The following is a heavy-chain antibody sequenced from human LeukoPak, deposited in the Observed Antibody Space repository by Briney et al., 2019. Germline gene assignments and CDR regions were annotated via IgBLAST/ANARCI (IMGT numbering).Heavy chain of an antibody. CDR2: ISAYNGNT. Sequence: ASVKVSCKASGYTFTSYGISWVRQAPGQGLEWMGWISAYNGNTNYAQKLQGRVTMTTDTSTSTAYMGLRSLRSDDTAVYYCARDHSVGATQGEDFDYWGQGTLVTVSS. CDR1: GYTFTSYG. J-gene: IGHJ4*02. CDR3: ARDHSVGATQGEDFDY. V-gene: IGHV1-18*01. D-gene: IGHD1-26*01.